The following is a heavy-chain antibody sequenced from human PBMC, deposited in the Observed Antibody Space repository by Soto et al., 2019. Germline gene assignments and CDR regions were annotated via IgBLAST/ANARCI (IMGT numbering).Heavy chain of an antibody. CDR3: SRVWFGELSSDH. D-gene: IGHD3-10*01. V-gene: IGHV1-18*01. J-gene: IGHJ1*01. Sequence: ASVKVSCKTSGYTFSSFGISWVRQAPGQGPEYLGWINPYNGNTNYADKFQGRVTMTTDTNTAYLDLRSLTSDDSAVYYCSRVWFGELSSDHWG. CDR1: GYTFSSFG. CDR2: INPYNGNT.